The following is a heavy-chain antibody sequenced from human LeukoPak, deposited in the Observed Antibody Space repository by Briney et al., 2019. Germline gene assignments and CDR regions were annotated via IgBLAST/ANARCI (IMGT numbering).Heavy chain of an antibody. CDR3: AKGVGSTGSYFDY. D-gene: IGHD1-26*01. V-gene: IGHV3-30*18. CDR1: GXTFSSYG. CDR2: ISYDGSTI. J-gene: IGHJ4*02. Sequence: PGRSLRLSCAASGXTFSSYGIHWVRQAPGKGLEWVAVISYDGSTIYYADSVKGRFTISRDNSKDTLYLQMNSPRADDTAVYYCAKGVGSTGSYFDYWGQGTLVTVSS.